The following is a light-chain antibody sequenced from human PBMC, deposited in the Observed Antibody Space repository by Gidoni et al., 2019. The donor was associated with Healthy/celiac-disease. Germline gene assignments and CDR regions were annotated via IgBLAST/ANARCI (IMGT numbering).Light chain of an antibody. J-gene: IGKJ1*01. CDR3: QQYGSSPR. CDR2: GAS. Sequence: EIVLTPSPGTLSLSPGERATLPCRASQSVSSSYLAWYQQKPGQAPRLLIYGASSRATGITDRFSGSGSGTDFTRTISRLEPEDFAVYYCQQYGSSPRFGQGTKVEIK. V-gene: IGKV3-20*01. CDR1: QSVSSSY.